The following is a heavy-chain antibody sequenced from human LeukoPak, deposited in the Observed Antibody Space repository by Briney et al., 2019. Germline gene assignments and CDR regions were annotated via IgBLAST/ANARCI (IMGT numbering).Heavy chain of an antibody. D-gene: IGHD3-3*01. CDR1: GFTSTNYA. CDR3: AKGAYDFIEIGYFDS. CDR2: LIGSSGST. V-gene: IGHV3-23*01. J-gene: IGHJ4*02. Sequence: GGSLRLSCAASGFTSTNYAMNWVRQAPGKGLEWVSVLIGSSGSTDYADSVKGRFTISRDNSKNTVFLQMNSLRAEDTAIYYCAKGAYDFIEIGYFDSWGQGTLVTVSS.